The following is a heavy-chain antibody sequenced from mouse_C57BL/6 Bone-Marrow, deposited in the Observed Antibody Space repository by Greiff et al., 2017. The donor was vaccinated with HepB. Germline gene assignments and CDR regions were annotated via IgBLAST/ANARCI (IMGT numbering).Heavy chain of an antibody. CDR1: GFTFSSYG. CDR3: ARHGLQAFPRYWYFDV. J-gene: IGHJ1*03. Sequence: EVKLVESGGDLVKPGGSLKLSCAASGFTFSSYGMSWVRQTPDKRLEWVATISSGGSYTYYPDSVKGRFTIYRDNAKNTLYLQMSSLKSEDTAMYYCARHGLQAFPRYWYFDVWGTGTTVTVSS. CDR2: ISSGGSYT. V-gene: IGHV5-6*01.